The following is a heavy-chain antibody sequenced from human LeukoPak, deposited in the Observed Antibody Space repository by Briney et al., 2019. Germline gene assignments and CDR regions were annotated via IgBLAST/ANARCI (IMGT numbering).Heavy chain of an antibody. CDR2: ISYSGST. V-gene: IGHV4-61*01. Sequence: SETLSLTCTVSGGSVSSGSYYWSWIRQPPGKGLEWIGYISYSGSTNYNPPLKSRVTISADTSKNQFSLKLSSVTAADTAVYYCARGGQLWPRDDYWGQGTLVTVSS. CDR1: GGSVSSGSYY. J-gene: IGHJ4*02. CDR3: ARGGQLWPRDDY. D-gene: IGHD3-16*01.